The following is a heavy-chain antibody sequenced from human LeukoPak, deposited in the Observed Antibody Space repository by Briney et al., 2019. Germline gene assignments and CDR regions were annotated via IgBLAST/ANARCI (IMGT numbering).Heavy chain of an antibody. J-gene: IGHJ4*02. CDR1: GFTFSNAW. Sequence: PGGSLRLSCAASGFTFSNAWMSWVRQAPGKGLEWVGRIKNKTANRTTEYAAPVKGRLTISRDDSKYTLYLQMNSLKTEDTAVYYCTTAHVLRYFDWLYPASFPEHWGQGTLVTVSS. CDR2: IKNKTANRTT. D-gene: IGHD3-9*01. V-gene: IGHV3-15*01. CDR3: TTAHVLRYFDWLYPASFPEH.